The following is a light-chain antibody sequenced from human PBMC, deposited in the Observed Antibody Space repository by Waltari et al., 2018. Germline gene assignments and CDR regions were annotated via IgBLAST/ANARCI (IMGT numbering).Light chain of an antibody. Sequence: QSVLTQPPSASGTPWQRATISGSGLSPNIGSNYLHLYHQLPGTAPKLLIYRNNQRPSGVPDRFSGSKSGTSASLAISGLRSEDEADYYCAAWDDSLSGPVFGGGTKLTVL. J-gene: IGLJ2*01. CDR3: AAWDDSLSGPV. V-gene: IGLV1-47*01. CDR1: SPNIGSNY. CDR2: RNN.